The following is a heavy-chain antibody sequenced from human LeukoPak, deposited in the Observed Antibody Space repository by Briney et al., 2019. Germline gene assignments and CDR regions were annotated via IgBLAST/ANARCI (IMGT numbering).Heavy chain of an antibody. J-gene: IGHJ4*02. Sequence: ASVKVSCKVSGYTLTDLSMHWVRQAPGKGLEWMGGFDPEDGETIYAQKFQGRVTMTEDTSTDTAYMELSSLRSEYTAVYYCATGIVVVTAEYYFDYWGQGTLVTVSS. D-gene: IGHD2-21*02. CDR3: ATGIVVVTAEYYFDY. CDR2: FDPEDGET. CDR1: GYTLTDLS. V-gene: IGHV1-24*01.